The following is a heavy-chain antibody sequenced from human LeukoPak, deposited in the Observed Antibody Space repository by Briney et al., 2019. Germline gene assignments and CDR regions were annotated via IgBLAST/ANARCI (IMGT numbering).Heavy chain of an antibody. D-gene: IGHD5-18*01. Sequence: SETLSLTCAVYGGSFSGYYWSWIRQPPGKGLEWIGSIYYSGSTYYNPSLKSRVTISVDTSKNQFSLKLSSVTAADTAVYYCARREGYSYGKIDYWGRGTLVTVSS. CDR2: IYYSGST. V-gene: IGHV4-34*01. J-gene: IGHJ4*02. CDR3: ARREGYSYGKIDY. CDR1: GGSFSGYY.